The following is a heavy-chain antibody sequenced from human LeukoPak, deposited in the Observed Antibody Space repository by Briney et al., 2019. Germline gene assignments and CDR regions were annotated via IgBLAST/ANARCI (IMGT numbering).Heavy chain of an antibody. J-gene: IGHJ4*02. CDR1: GFTFSSYA. CDR3: ARARPNYGDPGEVQSAPLDY. CDR2: ISYDGSNK. V-gene: IGHV3-30*04. D-gene: IGHD4-17*01. Sequence: GGSLRLSCAASGFTFSSYAMHWVRQAQGKGLEWVAVISYDGSNKYYADSVKGRFTISRDNSKNTLYLQMNSLRAEDTAVYYCARARPNYGDPGEVQSAPLDYWGQGTLVTVSS.